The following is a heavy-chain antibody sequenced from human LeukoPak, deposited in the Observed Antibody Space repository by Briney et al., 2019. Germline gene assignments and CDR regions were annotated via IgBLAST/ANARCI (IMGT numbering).Heavy chain of an antibody. CDR2: ISTSSSTI. CDR3: AKATGYLL. V-gene: IGHV3-11*01. CDR1: GFTFSDTW. D-gene: IGHD1-14*01. J-gene: IGHJ4*02. Sequence: GGSLRLSCAASGFTFSDTWMSWVRQAPGKGLEWVSYISTSSSTIYYADSVKGRFTISRDNAKNSLYLQMNSLRAEDTAVYYCAKATGYLLWGQGTLVTVSS.